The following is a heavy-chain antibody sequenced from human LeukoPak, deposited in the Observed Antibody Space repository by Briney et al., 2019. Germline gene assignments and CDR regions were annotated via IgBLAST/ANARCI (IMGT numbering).Heavy chain of an antibody. CDR2: INSDGSST. D-gene: IGHD2-2*01. J-gene: IGHJ5*02. CDR3: ARDGGGDCSSTSCYRWFDP. V-gene: IGHV3-74*01. Sequence: GGSLRLSCVASGFTFSSYWLHWVRQAPGKGLVWVSRINSDGSSTNYADSVKGRFTISRDNAKNTVYLQMNSLRAEDTAVYYCARDGGGDCSSTSCYRWFDPWGQGTLVTVSS. CDR1: GFTFSSYW.